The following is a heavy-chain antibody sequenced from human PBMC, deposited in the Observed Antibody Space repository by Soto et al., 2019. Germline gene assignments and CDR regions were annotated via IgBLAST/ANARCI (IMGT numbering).Heavy chain of an antibody. CDR1: GGSISSGGYY. V-gene: IGHV4-31*03. CDR3: ARSVFP. J-gene: IGHJ5*02. CDR2: IYYSGST. Sequence: SETLSLTCTVSGGSISSGGYYWSWIRQHPGKGLEWIGYIYYSGSTYYNPSLKSRVTISDTSKNQFSLKLSSVTAADTAIYYCARSVFPWGQGTLVTVSS.